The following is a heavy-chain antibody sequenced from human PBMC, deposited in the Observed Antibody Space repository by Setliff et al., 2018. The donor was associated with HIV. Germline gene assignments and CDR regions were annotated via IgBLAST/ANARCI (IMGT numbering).Heavy chain of an antibody. V-gene: IGHV3-48*01. CDR2: ISSSGVM. CDR1: GFTFSAYS. D-gene: IGHD3-16*02. J-gene: IGHJ6*03. CDR3: AKDLRSYRCSIASCSHMDV. Sequence: PGGSLRLSCAASGFTFSAYSMNWVRQAPGKGLEWISYISSSGVMYYADSVRGRFTISRDNGKNSLYLQMNSLRAEDTAVYYCAKDLRSYRCSIASCSHMDVWGKGTTVTVSS.